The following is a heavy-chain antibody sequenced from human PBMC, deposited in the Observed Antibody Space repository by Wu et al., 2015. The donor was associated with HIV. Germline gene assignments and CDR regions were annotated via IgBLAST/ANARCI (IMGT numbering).Heavy chain of an antibody. CDR3: ATPTADTYYYDSSGYYYAY. J-gene: IGHJ4*02. V-gene: IGHV1-2*02. CDR2: INPNSGGT. CDR1: GYTFTGYY. Sequence: QVQLVQSGAEVKKPGASVKVSCKASGYTFTGYYMHWVRQAPGQGLEWMGWINPNSGGTNYAQKFQGRVTMTRDTSISTAYMELSRLRSDDTAVYYCATPTADTYYYDSSGYYYAYWGQGTLVTVSS. D-gene: IGHD3-22*01.